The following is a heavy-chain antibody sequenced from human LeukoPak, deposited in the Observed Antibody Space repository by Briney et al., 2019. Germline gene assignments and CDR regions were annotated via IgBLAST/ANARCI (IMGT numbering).Heavy chain of an antibody. V-gene: IGHV3-30*18. J-gene: IGHJ4*02. CDR2: ISYDGSNK. Sequence: EAGRSLRHSCAAPGFTFSSYGMPWVRQAPGKGLEWVAVISYDGSNKYYADSVKGRFTISRDNSKNTLYLQMNSLRAEDTAVYYCAKGSIVGASYFDYWGQGTLITVSS. CDR1: GFTFSSYG. D-gene: IGHD1-26*01. CDR3: AKGSIVGASYFDY.